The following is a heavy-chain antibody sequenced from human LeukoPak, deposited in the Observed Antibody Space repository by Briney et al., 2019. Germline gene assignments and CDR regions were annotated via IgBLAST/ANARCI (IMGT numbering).Heavy chain of an antibody. D-gene: IGHD5-18*01. CDR1: GGSISSSSYY. J-gene: IGHJ4*02. V-gene: IGHV4-61*05. CDR3: ARWVDTAKAYFDY. Sequence: PSETLSLTCTVSGGSISSSSYYWGWIRQPPGKGLEWIGYIYYIGNTIYNPSLKSRVTISVDTSKNQFSLKLSSVTAADTASYYCARWVDTAKAYFDYWGQGTLVTVSS. CDR2: IYYIGNT.